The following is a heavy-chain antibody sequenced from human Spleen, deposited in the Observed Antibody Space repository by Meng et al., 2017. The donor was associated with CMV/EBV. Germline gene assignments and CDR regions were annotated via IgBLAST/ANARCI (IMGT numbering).Heavy chain of an antibody. J-gene: IGHJ4*02. CDR2: INPDSGFT. CDR1: FTGHY. V-gene: IGHV1-2*02. Sequence: FTGHYIHWVRQAPGQGLEWMGWINPDSGFTNYAQKFQGRVTITKDTSLTTTYMEVRRLTSDDTAMYYCARGSEDFVVEPPTIWSDFWGQGTLVTVSS. D-gene: IGHD2-2*01. CDR3: ARGSEDFVVEPPTIWSDF.